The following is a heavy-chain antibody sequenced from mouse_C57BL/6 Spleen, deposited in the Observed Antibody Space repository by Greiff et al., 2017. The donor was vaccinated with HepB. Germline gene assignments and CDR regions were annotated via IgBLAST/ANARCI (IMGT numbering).Heavy chain of an antibody. J-gene: IGHJ1*03. V-gene: IGHV1-69*01. CDR2: IDPSDSYT. CDR3: ARALHWYFDV. CDR1: GYTFTSYW. Sequence: VQLQQPGAELVMPGASVKLSCKASGYTFTSYWMHWVKQRPGQGLEWIGEIDPSDSYTNYNQKFKGKFTLTVDKSSSTAYMQLSSLTSEDSAVYYCARALHWYFDVWGTGTTVTVSS.